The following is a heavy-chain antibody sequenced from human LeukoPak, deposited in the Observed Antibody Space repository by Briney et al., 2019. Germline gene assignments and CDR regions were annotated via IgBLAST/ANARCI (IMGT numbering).Heavy chain of an antibody. J-gene: IGHJ5*02. CDR3: ARGGYYGSGNDFRFDP. CDR1: SDSISGYY. D-gene: IGHD3-10*01. Sequence: PSETLSLTCSVSSDSISGYYWSWLRQPPGKGLEWIGYIYYSGNTYYNPSLKSRVTISLDTSKNQFSLKMNSMTAADTAVYYCARGGYYGSGNDFRFDPWGQGTLVTVSS. V-gene: IGHV4-59*01. CDR2: IYYSGNT.